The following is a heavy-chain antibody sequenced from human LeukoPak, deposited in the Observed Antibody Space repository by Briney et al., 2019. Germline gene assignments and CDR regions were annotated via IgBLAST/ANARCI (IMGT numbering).Heavy chain of an antibody. CDR3: TTRRGYSSSPTFDY. CDR2: IKTKTDGGTT. V-gene: IGHV3-15*01. D-gene: IGHD6-13*01. J-gene: IGHJ4*02. CDR1: GFTFSIAS. Sequence: GGSLRLSCAASGFTFSIASMSWVRQAPGKGLEWVGQIKTKTDGGTTDHAAPVKGRFTISRDDSKNTLYLQMSSLKTEDTAVYYCTTRRGYSSSPTFDYWGQGTLVTVSS.